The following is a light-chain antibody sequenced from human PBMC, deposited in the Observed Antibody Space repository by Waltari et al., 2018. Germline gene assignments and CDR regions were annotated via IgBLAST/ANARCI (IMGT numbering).Light chain of an antibody. CDR2: LGF. J-gene: IGKJ2*01. V-gene: IGKV2-28*01. Sequence: EIVMTQSPLSLSVTLGEPASISCRSSQSLLHSNGNNYLDWYLQKPGHSPQVLIYLGFNRASGVPDRFSGSGSGTDFTLGISRVEAEDVGGDYCMQARQTPNTFGQGTKLEIE. CDR3: MQARQTPNT. CDR1: QSLLHSNGNNY.